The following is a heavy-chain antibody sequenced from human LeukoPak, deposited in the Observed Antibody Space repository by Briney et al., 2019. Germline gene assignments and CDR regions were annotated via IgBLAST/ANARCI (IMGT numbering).Heavy chain of an antibody. V-gene: IGHV3-7*01. D-gene: IGHD3-10*01. CDR3: ATDRGTY. J-gene: IGHJ4*02. Sequence: GGSLRLSCAASGFTFSTSWMNWVRRAPGKGLEWVALIKQHGSEIYYADSVKGRFTISRDDVASSLYLQMHSLRTEDTAVYYCATDRGTYWGQGTLVTVSS. CDR1: GFTFSTSW. CDR2: IKQHGSEI.